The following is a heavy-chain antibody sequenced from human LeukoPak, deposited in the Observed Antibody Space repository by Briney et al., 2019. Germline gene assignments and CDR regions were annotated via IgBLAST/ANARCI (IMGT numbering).Heavy chain of an antibody. CDR3: VRDLDY. Sequence: PGGSLRLSCAASGFTVSGNYMTWVRQAPGKGLEWVSRIKSDGGTSYADSVKGRFTISRDNAKNTLYLRMNSLRAEDTAVYYCVRDLDYWGQGTLVTVSS. V-gene: IGHV3-74*01. CDR1: GFTVSGNY. J-gene: IGHJ4*02. CDR2: IKSDGGT. D-gene: IGHD3-3*01.